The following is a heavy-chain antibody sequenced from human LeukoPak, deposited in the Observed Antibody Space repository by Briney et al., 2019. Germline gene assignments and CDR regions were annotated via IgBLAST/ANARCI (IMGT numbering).Heavy chain of an antibody. CDR1: GFTFSSYA. V-gene: IGHV3-30-3*01. CDR2: ISYDGSNK. D-gene: IGHD1-7*01. J-gene: IGHJ6*02. Sequence: HGRSLRLSCAASGFTFSSYAMHWVRQAPGKGLEWVAVISYDGSNKYYADSVKGRFTISRDNSKNTLYLQMNSLRAEDTAVYYCARERYNWNYGDYYYGMDVWGQGTTVTVSS. CDR3: ARERYNWNYGDYYYGMDV.